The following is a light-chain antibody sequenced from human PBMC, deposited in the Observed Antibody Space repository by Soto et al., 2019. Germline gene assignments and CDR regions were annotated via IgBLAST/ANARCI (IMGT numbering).Light chain of an antibody. V-gene: IGKV3-15*01. J-gene: IGKJ2*01. CDR1: QSVSSK. CDR2: GAS. CDR3: QQYSNWPYT. Sequence: EIVMTQSPATLSLSPGERVTLSCRASQSVSSKLAWYQQKPGQAPRLLIYGASIRATDIPARFSGSGSGTEFTLTIRRLQSEDFAIFYCQQYSNWPYTFGQGTKVDIK.